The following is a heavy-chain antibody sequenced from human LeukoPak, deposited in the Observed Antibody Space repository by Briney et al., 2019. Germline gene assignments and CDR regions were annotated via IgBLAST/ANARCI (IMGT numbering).Heavy chain of an antibody. V-gene: IGHV3-21*01. CDR2: ISSSSSCI. D-gene: IGHD3-10*01. CDR3: ARDSRVVRGVISAFDI. CDR1: GFTFSSYS. Sequence: PGGSLRLSCAASGFTFSSYSMNWVRQAPGKGLEWVSSISSSSSCIYYADSVKGRFTISRDNAENSLYLQMNSLRAEDTAVYYCARDSRVVRGVISAFDIWGQGTMVTVSS. J-gene: IGHJ3*02.